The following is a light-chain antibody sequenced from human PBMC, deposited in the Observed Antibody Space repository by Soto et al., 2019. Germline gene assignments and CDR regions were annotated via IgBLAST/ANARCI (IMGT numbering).Light chain of an antibody. J-gene: IGLJ2*01. CDR2: GNS. V-gene: IGLV1-40*01. Sequence: QSVLTQPPSVSGAPGQRVTISCTGSSSNIGAGYDVHWYQQLPGTAPKLLIYGNSNRPSGVPDRFSGSKSGTSASLAITGLRAEVGANYYCQPYASTLSVVFGGGTKLPVL. CDR1: SSNIGAGYD. CDR3: QPYASTLSVV.